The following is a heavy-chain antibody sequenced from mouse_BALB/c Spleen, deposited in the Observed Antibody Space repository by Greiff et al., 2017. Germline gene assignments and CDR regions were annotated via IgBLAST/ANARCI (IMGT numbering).Heavy chain of an antibody. J-gene: IGHJ4*01. CDR1: GFTFSSFG. V-gene: IGHV5-17*02. Sequence: DVKLVESGGGLVRPGGSRKLSCAASGFTFSSFGMHWVRQAPGKGLEWVAYISSGSSTIYYADTVKGRFTISRDNPKNTLFLQMTSLRSEDTAMYYCARSGRGAMDYWGQGTSVTVSS. CDR2: ISSGSSTI. CDR3: ARSGRGAMDY. D-gene: IGHD3-1*01.